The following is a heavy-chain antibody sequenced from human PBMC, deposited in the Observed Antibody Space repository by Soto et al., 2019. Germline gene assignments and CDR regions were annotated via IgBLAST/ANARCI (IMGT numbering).Heavy chain of an antibody. CDR2: ISTYNGDT. CDR1: GYTFTRSG. CDR3: AREGVAPYYYYGMDV. D-gene: IGHD5-12*01. V-gene: IGHV1-18*01. J-gene: IGHJ6*02. Sequence: QVQLVQSGAEVKKPGASVKVSCKASGYTFTRSGISWVRQAPGQGLEWMGWISTYNGDTNYAQTFQGRVTMTTDTDTSTVNMEVRSLRSDETAVYYCAREGVAPYYYYGMDVWGQGTPVTVSS.